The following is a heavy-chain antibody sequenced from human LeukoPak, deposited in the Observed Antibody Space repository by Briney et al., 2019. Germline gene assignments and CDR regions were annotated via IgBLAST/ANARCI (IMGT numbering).Heavy chain of an antibody. CDR1: GYTLTNYG. Sequence: ASVKVSCKASGYTLTNYGLSWVRLAPEKGLEWMGWIRVRDSLTKYAQKFQDRVTMTTDTSTNTAYMELRSLRSDDTAVYYCARDISNWSDGPHSDYGMDVWAQGPRSPSP. J-gene: IGHJ6*02. CDR3: ARDISNWSDGPHSDYGMDV. V-gene: IGHV1-18*01. D-gene: IGHD1-20*01. CDR2: IRVRDSLT.